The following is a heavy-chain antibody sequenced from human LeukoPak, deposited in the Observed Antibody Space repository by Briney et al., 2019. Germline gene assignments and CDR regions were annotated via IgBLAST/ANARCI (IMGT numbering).Heavy chain of an antibody. V-gene: IGHV3-48*02. CDR1: GLTFSSYS. J-gene: IGHJ4*02. Sequence: GGSLRLSCAASGLTFSSYSMNWVRQAPGKGLEWVSYISSSSSTIYYADSVKGRFTISRDNAKNSLYLQMNSLRDEDTAVYYCARDLDVGIVVVIFDYWGQGTLVTVSS. CDR3: ARDLDVGIVVVIFDY. D-gene: IGHD3-22*01. CDR2: ISSSSSTI.